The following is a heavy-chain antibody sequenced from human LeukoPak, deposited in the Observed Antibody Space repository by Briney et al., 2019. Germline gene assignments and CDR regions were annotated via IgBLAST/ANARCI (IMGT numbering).Heavy chain of an antibody. CDR1: VGSFSRGTYY. D-gene: IGHD2-2*01. CDR2: FYNSGST. V-gene: IGHV4-61*02. J-gene: IGHJ6*03. Sequence: SETLSLTGTVSVGSFSRGTYYWRWIRQPAGKVLEWIGPFYNSGSTNYNPSLKTLVTITADTSNNQIPATPISVTAADTAVYYCARELPSTSLFSDYYYMDVWGKGTTVTVSS. CDR3: ARELPSTSLFSDYYYMDV.